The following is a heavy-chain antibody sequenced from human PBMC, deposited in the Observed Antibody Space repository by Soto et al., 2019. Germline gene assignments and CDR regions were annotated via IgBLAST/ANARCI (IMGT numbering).Heavy chain of an antibody. CDR1: TDSSSFTNSY. CDR2: SSYNGGT. J-gene: IGHJ4*02. D-gene: IGHD3-10*01. CDR3: ARHRIEVVWRGFDF. V-gene: IGHV4-39*01. Sequence: SETLSLTCAVSTDSSSFTNSYWGWIRQPPGKGLQWIGSSSYNGGTFYNPSLKGRVVISFDTSKKQSSLQVTSVTAADTAVYFCARHRIEVVWRGFDFWGQGSPVTVSS.